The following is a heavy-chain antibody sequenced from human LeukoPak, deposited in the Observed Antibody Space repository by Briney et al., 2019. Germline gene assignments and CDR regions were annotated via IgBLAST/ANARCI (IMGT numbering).Heavy chain of an antibody. V-gene: IGHV4-34*01. CDR1: GGSFSGYY. CDR3: ARLSGNGSGSGYNWFDP. CDR2: INHSGST. Sequence: SETLSLTCAVYGGSFSGYYWSRIRQPPGKGLEWIGEINHSGSTNYNPSLKSRVTISVDTSKNQFSPKLSSVTAADTAVYYCARLSGNGSGSGYNWFDPWGQGTLVTVSS. D-gene: IGHD3-10*01. J-gene: IGHJ5*02.